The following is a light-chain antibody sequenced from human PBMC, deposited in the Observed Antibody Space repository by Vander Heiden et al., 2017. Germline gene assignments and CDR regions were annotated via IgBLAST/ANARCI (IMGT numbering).Light chain of an antibody. CDR1: NSGSNR. J-gene: IGLJ2*01. Sequence: YVLTQPLSVAVAPGETARRPCGGGNSGSNRVYWYQQRPGRAPVLVVFEASDRPSGILERFSGSNYLNTATLTSSRVEGGDEADYYCHVWDSRSDHVVVGGGTKLTVL. CDR2: EAS. CDR3: HVWDSRSDHVV. V-gene: IGLV3-21*02.